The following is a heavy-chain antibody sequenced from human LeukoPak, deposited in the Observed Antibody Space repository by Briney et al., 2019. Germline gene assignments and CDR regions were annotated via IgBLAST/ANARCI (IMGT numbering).Heavy chain of an antibody. CDR3: AKAPGYSSGWSEFDP. V-gene: IGHV3-9*01. CDR1: GFTFDDYA. J-gene: IGHJ5*02. D-gene: IGHD6-19*01. Sequence: GRSLRLSCAASGFTFDDYAMHWVRQAPGKGLEWVSGISWNSGSIGYADSVKGRFTISRDNAKNSLYLQMNSLGAEDTALYYCAKAPGYSSGWSEFDPSGQGTLVTVSS. CDR2: ISWNSGSI.